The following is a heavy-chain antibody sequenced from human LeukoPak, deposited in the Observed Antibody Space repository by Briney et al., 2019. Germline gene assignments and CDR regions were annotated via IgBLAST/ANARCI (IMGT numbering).Heavy chain of an antibody. V-gene: IGHV3-53*01. Sequence: GVSLRLSCAASGFTVSSNYMSWVRQAPGKGLEWVSVIYSGGSTYYADSVKGRFTISRDNSKNTLYLQMNSLRAEDTAVYYCARVVSGYLDYWGQGTLVTVSS. CDR3: ARVVSGYLDY. CDR2: IYSGGST. J-gene: IGHJ4*02. D-gene: IGHD2-15*01. CDR1: GFTVSSNY.